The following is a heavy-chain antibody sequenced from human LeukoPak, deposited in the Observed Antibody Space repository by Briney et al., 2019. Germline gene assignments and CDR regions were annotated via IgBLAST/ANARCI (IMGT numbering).Heavy chain of an antibody. V-gene: IGHV1-8*03. Sequence: ASVKVSCKASGYTFTSYDINWVRQATGQGLEWMGWMNPNSGNTGYAQKFQGRVTITRNTSISTAYMELSSLRSEDTAVYYCARVVVVPAAMDTRAFDIWGQGTMVTVSS. CDR2: MNPNSGNT. D-gene: IGHD2-2*01. CDR1: GYTFTSYD. J-gene: IGHJ3*02. CDR3: ARVVVVPAAMDTRAFDI.